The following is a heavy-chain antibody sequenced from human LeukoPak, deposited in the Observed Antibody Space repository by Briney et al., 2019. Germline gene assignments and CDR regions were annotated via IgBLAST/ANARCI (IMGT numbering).Heavy chain of an antibody. CDR3: ATRIAVALPFDY. CDR2: INHSGST. Sequence: SETLSLTCAVYGGSFSGYYWSWIRQPPGKGLEWIGEINHSGSTNYNPSLKSRVTISVDTSKNQFSLKLSSVTAADTAVYYCATRIAVALPFDYWGQGTLVTVSS. D-gene: IGHD6-19*01. CDR1: GGSFSGYY. V-gene: IGHV4-34*01. J-gene: IGHJ4*02.